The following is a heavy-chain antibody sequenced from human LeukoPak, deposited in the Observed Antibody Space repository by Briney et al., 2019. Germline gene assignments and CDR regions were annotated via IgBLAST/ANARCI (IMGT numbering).Heavy chain of an antibody. D-gene: IGHD6-25*01. CDR2: IAGSSSTI. Sequence: PGGSLRLSCAASGFTFSCYSMDWVRQAPGKGLEWVAYIAGSSSTIYYADSVKGRFTISRDNAKNSLYLQMNNLRADDTAVYYCARDPAREYWGQGTLVTVSS. J-gene: IGHJ4*02. V-gene: IGHV3-48*01. CDR1: GFTFSCYS. CDR3: ARDPAREY.